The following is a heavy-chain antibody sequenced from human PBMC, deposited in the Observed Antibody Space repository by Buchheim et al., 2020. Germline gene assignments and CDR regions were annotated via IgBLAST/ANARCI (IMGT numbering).Heavy chain of an antibody. CDR1: GGSISSGSYY. CDR3: ATTARNYYDSSGYYYDEGYFDY. Sequence: QVQLQESGPGLVKPSQTLSLTCTVSGGSISSGSYYWSWIRQPAGKGLEWIGRIYTSGSTNYNPSLKSRVTISVDTSKNQFSLKLSSVTAADTAVYYCATTARNYYDSSGYYYDEGYFDYWGQGTL. CDR2: IYTSGST. V-gene: IGHV4-61*02. J-gene: IGHJ4*02. D-gene: IGHD3-22*01.